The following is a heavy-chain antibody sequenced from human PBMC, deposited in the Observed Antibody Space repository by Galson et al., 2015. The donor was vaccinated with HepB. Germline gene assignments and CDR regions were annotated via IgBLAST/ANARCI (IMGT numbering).Heavy chain of an antibody. CDR2: IGGSDGRT. CDR1: GFTFNNYA. V-gene: IGHV3-23*01. CDR3: ADPPNF. J-gene: IGHJ4*02. Sequence: SLILSCASSGFASGFTFNNYAMSWVRQAPGKGMEWVSSIGGSDGRTYYADSVKGRFTISRDNSKNTLYLQMNSLRAEDAAVYYCADPPNFWGQGTLVTVSS.